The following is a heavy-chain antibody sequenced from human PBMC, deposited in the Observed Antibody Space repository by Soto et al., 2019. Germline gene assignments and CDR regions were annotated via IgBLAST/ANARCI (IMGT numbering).Heavy chain of an antibody. J-gene: IGHJ6*03. Sequence: QVQLVQSGAEVKKPGASVKVSCKASGYTFTSYDINWVRQATGQGLEWMGWMNPNSGNTGYAQKFQGRVTMTRNTSISTAYMELSSLRSEDTAVYYCARAGDCSGGSCYDYYYYYMDVWGKGTTVTVSS. CDR3: ARAGDCSGGSCYDYYYYYMDV. CDR2: MNPNSGNT. D-gene: IGHD2-15*01. CDR1: GYTFTSYD. V-gene: IGHV1-8*01.